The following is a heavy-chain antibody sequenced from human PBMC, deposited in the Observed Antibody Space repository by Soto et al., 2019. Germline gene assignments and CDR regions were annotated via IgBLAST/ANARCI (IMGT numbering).Heavy chain of an antibody. J-gene: IGHJ3*02. D-gene: IGHD3-10*01. V-gene: IGHV3-74*01. CDR2: ITNDGNST. CDR1: GFTFSSYW. CDR3: ARRHGAHHDGFDI. Sequence: GGSLRLSCAASGFTFSSYWMHWVRQAPGKGLEWVSRITNDGNSTNYADSVKGRFTISRDNAKNTLYLQMNSLRAEDTAVYYCARRHGAHHDGFDIWGQGTMVTVSS.